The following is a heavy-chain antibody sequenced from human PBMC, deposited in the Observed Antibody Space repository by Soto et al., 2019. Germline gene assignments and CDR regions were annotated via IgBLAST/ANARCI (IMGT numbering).Heavy chain of an antibody. J-gene: IGHJ3*02. Sequence: GGSLRLSCVASGFTFSSYWMSWVRQAPGKGLEWVANIKQDGSEKYYVDSVKGRFTISRDNAKNSLYLQMNSLRAEDTAVYYCARRRNKAANDAFDIWGQGTMVTVSS. CDR3: ARRRNKAANDAFDI. CDR2: IKQDGSEK. CDR1: GFTFSSYW. D-gene: IGHD6-13*01. V-gene: IGHV3-7*01.